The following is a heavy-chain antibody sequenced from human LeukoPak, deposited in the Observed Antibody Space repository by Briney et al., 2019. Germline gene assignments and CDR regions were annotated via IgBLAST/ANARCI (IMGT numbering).Heavy chain of an antibody. CDR3: ARGKDHDFWNPFDH. CDR2: IDGSGGRP. Sequence: GGSLRLSWAASGFTLSKCAMNWVRQAPGKGLEWVSGIDGSGGRPPSADSVKGRFTISRDISKNTLYLQMDSLRAEDTAAYYCARGKDHDFWNPFDHWGQGTLVTVSS. CDR1: GFTLSKCA. J-gene: IGHJ4*02. V-gene: IGHV3-23*01. D-gene: IGHD3-3*01.